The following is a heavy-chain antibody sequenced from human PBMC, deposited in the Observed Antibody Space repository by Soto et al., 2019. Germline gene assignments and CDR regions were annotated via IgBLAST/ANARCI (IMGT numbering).Heavy chain of an antibody. V-gene: IGHV1-3*01. CDR3: ARGPGGPDGPGEY. CDR1: GYTFTSYA. CDR2: INAGNGNT. D-gene: IGHD3-10*01. J-gene: IGHJ4*02. Sequence: ASVKVSSKASGYTFTSYAMHWVRHAPGQRLEWMGWINAGNGNTKYSQKFQGRVTITRDTSASTAYMELSSLRSEDTAVYYCARGPGGPDGPGEYWGQGTLVTVSS.